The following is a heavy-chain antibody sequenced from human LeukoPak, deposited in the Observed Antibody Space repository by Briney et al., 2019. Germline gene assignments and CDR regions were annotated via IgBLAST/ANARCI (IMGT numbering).Heavy chain of an antibody. Sequence: SETLSLTCTVSGGSISSYYWSWIRQPPGKGLEWIGYIYYSGSTNYNPSLKSRVTISVDTSKNQFSQKLSSVTAADTAVYYCAASRGELTFDYWGQGTLVTVSS. V-gene: IGHV4-59*08. CDR3: AASRGELTFDY. D-gene: IGHD1-26*01. CDR2: IYYSGST. CDR1: GGSISSYY. J-gene: IGHJ4*02.